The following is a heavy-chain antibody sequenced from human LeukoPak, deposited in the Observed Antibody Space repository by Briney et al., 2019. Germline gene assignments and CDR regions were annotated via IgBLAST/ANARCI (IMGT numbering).Heavy chain of an antibody. Sequence: PGGSLRLSCAASGFTVSSNYMSWVRQAPGKGLEWVSVIYSGGSTDYADSVEGGFTISRDNSKNTLYLQMNSLRAEDTAVYYCARGSGRYGNHAWGQGTLVTVSS. J-gene: IGHJ5*02. V-gene: IGHV3-53*01. CDR2: IYSGGST. CDR3: ARGSGRYGNHA. D-gene: IGHD6-19*01. CDR1: GFTVSSNY.